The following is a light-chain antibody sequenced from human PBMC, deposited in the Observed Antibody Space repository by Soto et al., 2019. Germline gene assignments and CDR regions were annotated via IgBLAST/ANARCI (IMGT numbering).Light chain of an antibody. J-gene: IGKJ3*01. CDR2: AAS. V-gene: IGKV1-27*01. Sequence: DIQMTQSPSSLSASVGDRVTITCRASQGISNSLAWYQQRPGKAPKLLIYAASTLQSGVPSRFSGGGSGKDFTLTFSSLQPDDVATYYCEKYNSAHLPFGPGTKVDIK. CDR1: QGISNS. CDR3: EKYNSAHLP.